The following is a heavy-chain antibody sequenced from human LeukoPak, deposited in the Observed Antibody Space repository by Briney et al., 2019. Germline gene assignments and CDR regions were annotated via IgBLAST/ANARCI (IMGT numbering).Heavy chain of an antibody. D-gene: IGHD2-2*01. CDR1: GGSISSGDYY. CDR3: ATCSSTSCFPGAFDI. Sequence: SETLSLTCTVSGGSISSGDYYWSWIRQPPGKGLEWIGYIYYSGSTNYNPSLKSRVTISVDTSKNQFSLKLSSVTAADTAVYYCATCSSTSCFPGAFDIWGQGTMVTVSS. J-gene: IGHJ3*02. V-gene: IGHV4-61*08. CDR2: IYYSGST.